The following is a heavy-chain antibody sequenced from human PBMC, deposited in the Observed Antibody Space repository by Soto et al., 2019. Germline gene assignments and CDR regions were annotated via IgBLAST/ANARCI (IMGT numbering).Heavy chain of an antibody. CDR2: VNIYRGTT. CDR1: GYTFSDYG. CDR3: ARERGGYCYGDS. V-gene: IGHV1-18*01. D-gene: IGHD5-18*01. Sequence: QVQLVQSGAEVQKPGASVRVSCKPSGYTFSDYGISWVRQAPGQGLEWMGWVNIYRGTTNYAQKFQGRVTMTTDTSTTTAYLDLTSLTSDDTAVYYCARERGGYCYGDSWGQGTLVIVSS. J-gene: IGHJ4*02.